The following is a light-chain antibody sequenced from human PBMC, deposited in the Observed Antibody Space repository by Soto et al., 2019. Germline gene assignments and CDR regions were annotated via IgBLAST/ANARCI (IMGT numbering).Light chain of an antibody. J-gene: IGLJ2*01. V-gene: IGLV2-14*01. CDR3: SSYTSSSTLV. Sequence: QSALTQPASVSGSPGQSITISCTGTSSDVGAYDHVSWYQQHPGKVPKVMIYDVNNRPSGVSNRFSGSKSGNTASLTISGLQAEDEADYYCSSYTSSSTLVFGGGTKVTVL. CDR2: DVN. CDR1: SSDVGAYDH.